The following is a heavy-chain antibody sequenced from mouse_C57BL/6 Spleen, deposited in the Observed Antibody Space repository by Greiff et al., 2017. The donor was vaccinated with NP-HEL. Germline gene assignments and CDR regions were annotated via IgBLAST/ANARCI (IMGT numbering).Heavy chain of an antibody. CDR1: GYAFSSSW. CDR2: LYPGDGDT. Sequence: QVQLQQSGPELVKPGASVKISCKASGYAFSSSWMNWVKQRPGKGLEWIGRLYPGDGDTNYNGKFQGKATLTADKSSSTAYMQLSSLTSWDSAVYFCAIYSNYGDFYYWGQGTTLTVSS. J-gene: IGHJ2*01. D-gene: IGHD2-5*01. V-gene: IGHV1-82*01. CDR3: AIYSNYGDFYY.